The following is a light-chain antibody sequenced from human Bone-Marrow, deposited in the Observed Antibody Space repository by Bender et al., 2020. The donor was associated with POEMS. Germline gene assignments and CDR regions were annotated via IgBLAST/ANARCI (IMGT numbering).Light chain of an antibody. CDR3: QAWDSRIGVV. CDR1: KLGETY. V-gene: IGLV3-1*01. CDR2: EDN. Sequence: SYVLTQPPSVSVSPGQTATITCSGDKLGETYGYWYQQKSGQTPVVVIYEDNKRPSGIPERFSGSTSGNTATLTISGTQAMDEADYYCQAWDSRIGVVFGGGTKLTVL. J-gene: IGLJ2*01.